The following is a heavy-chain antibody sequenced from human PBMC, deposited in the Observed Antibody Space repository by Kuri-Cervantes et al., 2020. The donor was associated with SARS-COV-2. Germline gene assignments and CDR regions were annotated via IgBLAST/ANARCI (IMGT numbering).Heavy chain of an antibody. V-gene: IGHV3-49*04. CDR2: IRSKAYGGTT. CDR3: SRLMYGSGGYYPLSY. Sequence: GESLKISCTASGFTFGDYAMSWVRQAPGKGLEWVGFIRSKAYGGTTEYAASVKGRFTISRDDSKSIAYLQMNSLKTEDTAVYYCSRLMYGSGGYYPLSYWGQGTLVTVSS. CDR1: GFTFGDYA. J-gene: IGHJ4*02. D-gene: IGHD3-10*01.